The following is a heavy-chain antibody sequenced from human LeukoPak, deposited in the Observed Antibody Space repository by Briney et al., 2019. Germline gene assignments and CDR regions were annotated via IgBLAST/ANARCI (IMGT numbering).Heavy chain of an antibody. CDR3: AREYYDFWSGHTPNFDY. CDR1: GGSISSYY. D-gene: IGHD3-3*01. V-gene: IGHV4-4*08. CDR2: IYYSGST. Sequence: PSETLSLTCTVSGGSISSYYWSWIRQPPGKGLEWIGYIYYSGSTNYNPSLKSRVTISVDTSKNQFSLKLSSVTAADTAVYYCAREYYDFWSGHTPNFDYWGQGTLVTVSS. J-gene: IGHJ4*02.